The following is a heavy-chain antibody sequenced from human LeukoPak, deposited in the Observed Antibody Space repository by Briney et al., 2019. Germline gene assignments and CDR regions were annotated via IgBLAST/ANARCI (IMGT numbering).Heavy chain of an antibody. D-gene: IGHD3-10*01. J-gene: IGHJ5*02. Sequence: GGSPRLSCAASGFTFSSYSMNWVRQAPGKGLEWVSYISSSSSTIYYADSVKGRFTISRDNAKNSLYLQMNSLRAEDTAVYYCARQPGSHGVFWFDPWGQGTLVTVSS. CDR3: ARQPGSHGVFWFDP. CDR1: GFTFSSYS. CDR2: ISSSSSTI. V-gene: IGHV3-48*01.